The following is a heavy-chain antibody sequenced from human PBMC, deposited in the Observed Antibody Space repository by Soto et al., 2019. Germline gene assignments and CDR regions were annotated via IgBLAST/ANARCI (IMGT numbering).Heavy chain of an antibody. CDR2: ISGSGGST. Sequence: EVQLLESGGGLVQPGGSLRLSCAASGFTFSSYAMSWVRQAPGKGLEWVSAISGSGGSTYYADSVKGRFTISRDNSKNTLYLQMNRLRAEDTAVYYCAKGAYDSSGYYLRGSDYWGQGTLVTVSS. V-gene: IGHV3-23*01. CDR3: AKGAYDSSGYYLRGSDY. D-gene: IGHD3-22*01. J-gene: IGHJ4*02. CDR1: GFTFSSYA.